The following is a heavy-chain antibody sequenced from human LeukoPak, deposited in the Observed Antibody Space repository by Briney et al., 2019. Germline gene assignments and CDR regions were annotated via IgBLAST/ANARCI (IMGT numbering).Heavy chain of an antibody. V-gene: IGHV4-59*01. D-gene: IGHD3-10*01. J-gene: IGHJ5*02. Sequence: SETLSLTCTVSGGSISSYYWSWIRQPPGKGLEWIGYIYYSGSTNYNPSLKSRVTISVDTSKNQFSLKLSSVTAADTAVYYCAIAHGRGVNSWFDPWGQGTLVTVSS. CDR2: IYYSGST. CDR3: AIAHGRGVNSWFDP. CDR1: GGSISSYY.